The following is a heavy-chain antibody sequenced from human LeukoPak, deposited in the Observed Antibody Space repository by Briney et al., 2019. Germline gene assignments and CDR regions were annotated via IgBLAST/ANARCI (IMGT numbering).Heavy chain of an antibody. V-gene: IGHV4-39*01. CDR3: ASLAVAGLSEGY. J-gene: IGHJ4*02. D-gene: IGHD6-19*01. CDR1: GGSISSDSYY. Sequence: KPSETLSLTCTVSGGSISSDSYYWAWIRQPPGKGLEWIASIYYSGSTYYNPSLKSRVTISVDTPRNQFSLKLNSVTAADTAVYYCASLAVAGLSEGYWGQGTLVIVSS. CDR2: IYYSGST.